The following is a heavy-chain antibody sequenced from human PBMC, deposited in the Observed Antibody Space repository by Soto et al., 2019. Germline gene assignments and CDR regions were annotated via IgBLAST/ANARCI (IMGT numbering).Heavy chain of an antibody. CDR3: ARGINRSGAY. V-gene: IGHV3-21*04. J-gene: IGHJ4*02. CDR2: ISRSGANI. CDR1: GFNFSDYY. Sequence: GGSLRLSCAGSGFNFSDYYMVWVRQAPGKGLEWVSSISRSGANIHYADSVKGRFTISRDNARNSLYLQMNSLRAEDTARYFCARGINRSGAYWGQGTQVTVS. D-gene: IGHD3-10*01.